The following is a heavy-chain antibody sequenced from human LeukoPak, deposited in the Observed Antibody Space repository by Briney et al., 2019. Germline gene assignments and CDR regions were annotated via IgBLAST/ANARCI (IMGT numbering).Heavy chain of an antibody. J-gene: IGHJ3*02. D-gene: IGHD3-3*01. V-gene: IGHV7-4-1*02. CDR3: ARDLPYSYDFWSGAAHAFDI. CDR1: GYTFTSYA. Sequence: GASVKVSCKASGYTFTSYAMNWVRQAPGQGLEWMGWINTNTGNPTYAQGFTGRFVFSLDTSVSTAYLQISSLKAEDTAVYYCARDLPYSYDFWSGAAHAFDIWGQGTIVTVSS. CDR2: INTNTGNP.